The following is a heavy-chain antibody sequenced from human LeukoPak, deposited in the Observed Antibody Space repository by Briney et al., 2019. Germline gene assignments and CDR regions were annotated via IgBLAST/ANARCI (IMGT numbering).Heavy chain of an antibody. CDR2: IKEDGSEK. D-gene: IGHD1-1*01. CDR3: ARAPVLNWNYMDV. J-gene: IGHJ6*03. V-gene: IGHV3-7*04. CDR1: GFTFSSYA. Sequence: GGSLRLSCAASGFTFSSYAMSWVRQAPGKGLEWVANIKEDGSEKYYVDSVKGRFTISRDNAKNSLYLQMNSLRVEDTAVYYCARAPVLNWNYMDVWGKGTTVTVSS.